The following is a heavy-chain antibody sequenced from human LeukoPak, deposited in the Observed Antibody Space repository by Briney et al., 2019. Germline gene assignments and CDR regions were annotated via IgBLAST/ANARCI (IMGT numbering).Heavy chain of an antibody. CDR2: INHSGST. CDR1: GGSFSGYY. D-gene: IGHD4-23*01. V-gene: IGHV4-34*01. Sequence: SETLSLTCAVYGGSFSGYYWSWIRQPPGKGLEWIGEINHSGSTNYNPSLKSRVTISVDTSKNQFSLKLSSVTAADTAVYYCAAYGGPLGGIFDYWGQGTLVTVSS. CDR3: AAYGGPLGGIFDY. J-gene: IGHJ4*02.